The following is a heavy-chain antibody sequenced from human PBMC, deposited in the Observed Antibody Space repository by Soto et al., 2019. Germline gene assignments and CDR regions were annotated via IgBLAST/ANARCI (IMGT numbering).Heavy chain of an antibody. CDR2: ISYDGSNK. J-gene: IGHJ4*01. V-gene: IGHV3-30-3*01. Sequence: QVQLVESGGGVVQPGRSLRLSCAASGFTFSTYAIHWVRQAPGKGLECVAVISYDGSNKYYADSVKGRFTISRDNSKNTLYLQMNSLRAEDTAVYSCVRSEDTAMTYYYFDSWGQGTMVTVSS. CDR1: GFTFSTYA. CDR3: VRSEDTAMTYYYFDS. D-gene: IGHD5-18*01.